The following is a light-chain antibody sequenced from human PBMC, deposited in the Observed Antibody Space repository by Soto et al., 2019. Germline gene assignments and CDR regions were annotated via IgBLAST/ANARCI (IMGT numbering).Light chain of an antibody. Sequence: IVLTQSPGTLSLSPGERATLSCRASHSVSSSYLAWYQQKPGQAPRLLIYGASSRATGIPDRFSGSGSGTDFPLTISRLEPEDFAVYYCQQYGSSPPITFGQGTRLEIK. CDR2: GAS. CDR1: HSVSSSY. CDR3: QQYGSSPPIT. V-gene: IGKV3-20*01. J-gene: IGKJ5*01.